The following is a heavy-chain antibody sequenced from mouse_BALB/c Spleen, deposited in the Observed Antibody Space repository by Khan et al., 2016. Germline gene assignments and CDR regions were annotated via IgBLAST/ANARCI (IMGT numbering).Heavy chain of an antibody. Sequence: QVQLKESGPGLVAPSQSLSITCTVSGFSVTGFPVNWVRQPPGKGLEWLGGIWGEGSTDYDSTLKPRLSFSTDASKTHVFLNMTRLQTDHTARYYCTGYYDYDGGFAYWGQGTLVTVSA. CDR2: IWGEGST. V-gene: IGHV2-6-7*01. CDR1: GFSVTGFP. D-gene: IGHD2-4*01. CDR3: TGYYDYDGGFAY. J-gene: IGHJ3*01.